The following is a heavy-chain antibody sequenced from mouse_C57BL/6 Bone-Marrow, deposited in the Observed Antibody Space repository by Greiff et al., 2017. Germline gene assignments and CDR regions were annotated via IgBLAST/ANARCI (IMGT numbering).Heavy chain of an antibody. CDR1: GYTFTDYN. Sequence: EVQLQQSGPELVKPGASVKIPCKASGYTFTDYNMDWVKQSHGKSLEWIGDINPNNGGTIYNQKFKGKATLTVDKSSSTAYMELRSLTSEDTAGYYCARGGDDYDGGYFDVWGTGTTVTVSS. J-gene: IGHJ1*03. CDR3: ARGGDDYDGGYFDV. CDR2: INPNNGGT. D-gene: IGHD2-4*01. V-gene: IGHV1-18*01.